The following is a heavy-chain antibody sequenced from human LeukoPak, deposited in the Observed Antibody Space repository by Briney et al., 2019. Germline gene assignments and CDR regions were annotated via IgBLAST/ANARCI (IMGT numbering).Heavy chain of an antibody. CDR2: INHSGST. D-gene: IGHD1-26*01. Sequence: SETLSLTCAVYGGSFSGYYWSWIRQPPGKGLEWIGEINHSGSTNYNPSLKSRVTISVDTSKNQFSLKLSSVTAADTAVYYCARGSSGSYYPYYYYYYYMDVWGKGTTVTVSS. J-gene: IGHJ6*03. CDR1: GGSFSGYY. V-gene: IGHV4-34*01. CDR3: ARGSSGSYYPYYYYYYYMDV.